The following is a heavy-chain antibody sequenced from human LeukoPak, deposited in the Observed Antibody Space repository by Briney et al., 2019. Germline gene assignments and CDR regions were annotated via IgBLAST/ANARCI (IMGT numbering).Heavy chain of an antibody. CDR2: IYYSGST. CDR3: ARDYYYDSSGYYPSDAFDI. D-gene: IGHD3-22*01. Sequence: SSETLSLTCGVSGGPISSGGYSWSWIRQPPGKGLEWIGYIYYSGSTSYNPSLKSRLSISVDTSKNQFSLKLSSVTAADTAVYYCARDYYYDSSGYYPSDAFDIWGQGTMVTVSS. V-gene: IGHV4-30-4*07. J-gene: IGHJ3*02. CDR1: GGPISSGGYS.